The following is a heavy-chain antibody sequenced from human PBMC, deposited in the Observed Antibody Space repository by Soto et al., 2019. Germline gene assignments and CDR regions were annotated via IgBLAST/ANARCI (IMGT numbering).Heavy chain of an antibody. D-gene: IGHD3-22*01. CDR2: ISGSGGST. CDR3: AKDKITVIVVVVHAFDI. V-gene: IGHV3-23*01. CDR1: GSTFSSYA. Sequence: EVQLLESGGGLVQPGGSLRLSCAASGSTFSSYAMSWVRQAPGKGLEWVSAISGSGGSTYYADSVKGRFTISRDNSKNTLYLQMNSLRAEDTAVYYCAKDKITVIVVVVHAFDIWGQGTMVTVSS. J-gene: IGHJ3*02.